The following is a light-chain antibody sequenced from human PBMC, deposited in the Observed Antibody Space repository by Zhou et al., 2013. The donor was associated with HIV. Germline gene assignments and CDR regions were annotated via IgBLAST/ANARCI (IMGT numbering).Light chain of an antibody. Sequence: DIQMTQSPSTLSASVGDRVTITCRASQSISSWLAWYQQKPGKAPKLLIYAASSLQSGVPPRFSGTGSGTDFTLTISSLQPEDFATYYCQQANSFPLTFGGGTKVEIK. CDR2: AAS. CDR3: QQANSFPLT. V-gene: IGKV1-12*01. CDR1: QSISSW. J-gene: IGKJ4*01.